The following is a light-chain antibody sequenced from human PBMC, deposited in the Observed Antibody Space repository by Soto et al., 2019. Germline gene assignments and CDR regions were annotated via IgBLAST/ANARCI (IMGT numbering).Light chain of an antibody. CDR3: SSYTSSSTPYV. Sequence: QSALTQPASVSGSPGQSITISCTGTSSDVGGYNYVSWYQQHPGKAPKLMIYDVSNRPSGVSNRFSGSKSGNTASLTISGLQAEDEGDYYCSSYTSSSTPYVFGTGATLTVL. V-gene: IGLV2-14*01. CDR1: SSDVGGYNY. CDR2: DVS. J-gene: IGLJ1*01.